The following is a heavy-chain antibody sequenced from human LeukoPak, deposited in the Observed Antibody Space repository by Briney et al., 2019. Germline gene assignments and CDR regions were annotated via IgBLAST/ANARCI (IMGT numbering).Heavy chain of an antibody. CDR3: AKRDNNARYSGIHVFDF. CDR1: GFTFSSYA. Sequence: PGGSLRLSCAASGFTFSSYAMPWVRQAPGKGLEWVSGISGSGDTTYYADSVRGRFTISRDNSKSTLDLQMNSLRAEDTAVYYCAKRDNNARYSGIHVFDFWGQGTMVTV. V-gene: IGHV3-23*01. CDR2: ISGSGDTT. J-gene: IGHJ3*01. D-gene: IGHD2-15*01.